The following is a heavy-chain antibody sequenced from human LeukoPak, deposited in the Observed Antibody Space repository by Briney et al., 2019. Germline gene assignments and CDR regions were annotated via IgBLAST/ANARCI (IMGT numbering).Heavy chain of an antibody. CDR3: ARDEIVATTKANYYYYMDV. CDR2: INWNGDST. Sequence: GGSLRLSCAASGFTFDDYGMSWVRQAPGKGLEWVSDINWNGDSTGYADSVKGRFTISRDNAKNSLYLQMNSLRAEDTAVYYCARDEIVATTKANYYYYMDVWGKGTTVTISS. J-gene: IGHJ6*03. CDR1: GFTFDDYG. D-gene: IGHD5-12*01. V-gene: IGHV3-20*04.